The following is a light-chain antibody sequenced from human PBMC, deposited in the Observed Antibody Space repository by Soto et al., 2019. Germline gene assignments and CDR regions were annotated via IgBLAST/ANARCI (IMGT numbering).Light chain of an antibody. Sequence: EIVLTQSPVTLSLSPGERATLSCRASQSVAGNSLAWYRHKPGQAPKLVIYGASSRSAGVTDRFVGSGSGTDFTLTISRLEPEYFAVYYCQQYGSSRDTFGQGTKLEIK. V-gene: IGKV3-20*01. J-gene: IGKJ2*01. CDR3: QQYGSSRDT. CDR1: QSVAGNS. CDR2: GAS.